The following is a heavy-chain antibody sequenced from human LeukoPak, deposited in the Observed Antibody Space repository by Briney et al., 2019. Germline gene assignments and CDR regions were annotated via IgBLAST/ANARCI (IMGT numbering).Heavy chain of an antibody. Sequence: GGSLRHNCAASEFTISSYWMSWVRQAPGKGLEWLANIKQDGSEKYYVDSVNGRFTISRDNAKNSLYLQMNSLRAEDTAVYYCARGFYGDYEVAFDYWGQGSLVTVSS. CDR3: ARGFYGDYEVAFDY. J-gene: IGHJ4*02. CDR2: IKQDGSEK. CDR1: EFTISSYW. V-gene: IGHV3-7*01. D-gene: IGHD4-17*01.